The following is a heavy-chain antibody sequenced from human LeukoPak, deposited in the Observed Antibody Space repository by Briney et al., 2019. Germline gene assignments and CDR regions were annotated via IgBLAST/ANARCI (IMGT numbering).Heavy chain of an antibody. D-gene: IGHD6-6*01. CDR3: ARRPYYMDV. J-gene: IGHJ6*03. CDR2: MKPKSGNT. CDR1: GYTFTSYD. V-gene: IGHV1-8*01. Sequence: AXVKVSCKASGYTFTSYDINWVRQAPGQGLEWMGWMKPKSGNTDYAQKFQGRDTMNRKTTKRRAYMELSSLRSEDTAVYYCARRPYYMDVWGKGTTVTVSS.